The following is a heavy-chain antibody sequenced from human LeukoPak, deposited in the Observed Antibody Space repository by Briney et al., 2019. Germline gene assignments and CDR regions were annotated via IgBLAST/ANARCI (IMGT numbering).Heavy chain of an antibody. CDR1: GFTFSSYS. Sequence: GGSLRLSCAASGFTFSSYSMNWVRQAPGKGLEWVSYISSGSSTIYYADSVKGRFTISRDNAKNSLYLQMNSLRAEDTAVYSCAKDGGSGSYSLDYWGQGTLVSVSS. CDR2: ISSGSSTI. J-gene: IGHJ4*02. V-gene: IGHV3-48*01. CDR3: AKDGGSGSYSLDY. D-gene: IGHD3-10*01.